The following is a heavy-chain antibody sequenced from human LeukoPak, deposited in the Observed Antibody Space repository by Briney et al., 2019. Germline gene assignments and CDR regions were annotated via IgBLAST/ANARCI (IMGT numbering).Heavy chain of an antibody. V-gene: IGHV3-23*01. CDR3: AKDSASSWYYLDS. D-gene: IGHD6-13*01. CDR1: GFTFSSYS. Sequence: RPGGSLRLSCAASGFTFSSYSMNWVRQAPGKGLEWVSAISGSGDRTYYGDSVKGRFTISRDNSKNTLYLQMNSLRVEDTAVYYCAKDSASSWYYLDSWGQGTLVTVSS. CDR2: ISGSGDRT. J-gene: IGHJ4*02.